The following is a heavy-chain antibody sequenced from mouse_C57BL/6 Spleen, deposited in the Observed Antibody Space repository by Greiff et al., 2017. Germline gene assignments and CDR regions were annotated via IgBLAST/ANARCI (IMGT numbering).Heavy chain of an antibody. D-gene: IGHD1-1*01. J-gene: IGHJ1*03. CDR3: ARGDYYGSRGYFDV. Sequence: VQLVESGPELVKPGASVKISCKASGYAFSSSWMNWVKQRPGKGLEWIGRIYPGDGDTNYNGKFKGKATLTADKSSSTAYMQLSSLTSEDSAVYFCARGDYYGSRGYFDVWGTGTTVTVSS. V-gene: IGHV1-82*01. CDR2: IYPGDGDT. CDR1: GYAFSSSW.